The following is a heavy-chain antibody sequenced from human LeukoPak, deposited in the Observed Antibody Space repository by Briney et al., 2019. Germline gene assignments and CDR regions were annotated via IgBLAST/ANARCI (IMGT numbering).Heavy chain of an antibody. Sequence: SETLSLTCTVSGGSISSYYWSWIRQPPGKGLECTGYIHYSGSTTYNPSLKSRVTISVDTSKNQFSLKLSSVTAADTAVYYCARVAAPGIVGATYWFDPWGQGTLVTVSS. CDR3: ARVAAPGIVGATYWFDP. V-gene: IGHV4-59*12. J-gene: IGHJ5*02. CDR1: GGSISSYY. D-gene: IGHD1-26*01. CDR2: IHYSGST.